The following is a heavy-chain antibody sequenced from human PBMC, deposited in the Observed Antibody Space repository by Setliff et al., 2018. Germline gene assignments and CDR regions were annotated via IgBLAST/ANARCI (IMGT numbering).Heavy chain of an antibody. CDR2: IIPIFGTA. D-gene: IGHD5-12*01. CDR3: ASGYSGYDWLYYYGMDV. V-gene: IGHV1-69*05. J-gene: IGHJ6*02. CDR1: GGTFISYA. Sequence: ASVKVSCKASGGTFISYAISWVRQAPGQGLQWMGGIIPIFGTANYAQKFQGRVTITTDESTSTAYMELSSLRSEDTALYYCASGYSGYDWLYYYGMDVWGQGTTVTVSS.